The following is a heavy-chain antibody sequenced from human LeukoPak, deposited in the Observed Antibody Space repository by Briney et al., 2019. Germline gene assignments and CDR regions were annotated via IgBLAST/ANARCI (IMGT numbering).Heavy chain of an antibody. V-gene: IGHV3-15*01. CDR3: ADLGDYAVG. J-gene: IGHJ4*02. CDR2: IKSRTDGGTI. CDR1: GFXFRNAW. Sequence: GGSLRLSCAASGFXFRNAWISWVRQAPGKGLEWVGRIKSRTDGGTIEFAAPVKGRFSISRDDSKNTLYLQINSLKTEDTAVYYCADLGDYAVGWGQGTLVTVSS. D-gene: IGHD4-17*01.